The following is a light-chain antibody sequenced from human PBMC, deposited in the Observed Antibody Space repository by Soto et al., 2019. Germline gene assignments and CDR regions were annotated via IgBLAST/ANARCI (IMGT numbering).Light chain of an antibody. J-gene: IGLJ2*01. Sequence: QSVLTQPASVSGSPGQSITIPCTGTSSDVGGYNYVSWYQQHPGRAPKLVIYKVSDRPSGVSSRFSASKSGNTASLTISGLQADDEADYYCSSYSTSPSPQGVFGGGTKLTVL. V-gene: IGLV2-14*01. CDR2: KVS. CDR3: SSYSTSPSPQGV. CDR1: SSDVGGYNY.